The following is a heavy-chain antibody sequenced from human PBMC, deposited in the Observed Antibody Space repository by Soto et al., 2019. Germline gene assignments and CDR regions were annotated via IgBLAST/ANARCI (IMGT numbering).Heavy chain of an antibody. CDR2: ISGSGGST. CDR1: GFTFSSYA. D-gene: IGHD3-3*01. V-gene: IGHV3-23*01. Sequence: PGGSLRLSCAASGFTFSSYAMSWVLQGPGKGLEWVSAISGSGGSTYYADSVKGRFTISRDNSKNTLYLQMNSLRAADTAVYYCARGGQDFWSGQFDYWGQGALVTVSS. J-gene: IGHJ4*02. CDR3: ARGGQDFWSGQFDY.